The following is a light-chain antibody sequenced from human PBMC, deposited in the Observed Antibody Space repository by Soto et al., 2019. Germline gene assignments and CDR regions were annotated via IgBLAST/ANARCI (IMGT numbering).Light chain of an antibody. Sequence: DIQMTQSPSTLSASVGDRVTITCRASQSLNSELAWYQQKPGKAPKLLIYQASSLKGGVLSRFTGTGSGTEFTLTISSLQPDDSATYYCQQYNAYSLTFGGGTKVEIK. CDR1: QSLNSE. CDR3: QQYNAYSLT. V-gene: IGKV1-5*03. CDR2: QAS. J-gene: IGKJ4*01.